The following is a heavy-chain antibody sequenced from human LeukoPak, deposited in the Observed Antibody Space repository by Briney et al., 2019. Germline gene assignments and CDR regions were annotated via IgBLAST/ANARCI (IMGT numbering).Heavy chain of an antibody. CDR3: ARVRYDSSGYYSLSDS. CDR1: GFTFSNYW. Sequence: GGSLRLSCVASGFTFSNYWMSWVRQAPGKGLEWVANIKQDRSEKYYVDSVKGRFTISRDNAKNSLYLQMNGLRAEDTAVYYCARVRYDSSGYYSLSDSWGQGTLVTVSS. D-gene: IGHD3-22*01. CDR2: IKQDRSEK. J-gene: IGHJ4*02. V-gene: IGHV3-7*01.